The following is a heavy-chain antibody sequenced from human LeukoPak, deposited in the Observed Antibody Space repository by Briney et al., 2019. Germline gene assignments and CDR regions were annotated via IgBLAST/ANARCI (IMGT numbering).Heavy chain of an antibody. CDR3: ARFTRSSTPVY. D-gene: IGHD6-6*01. J-gene: IGHJ4*02. V-gene: IGHV3-7*01. CDR1: GFTFSNYW. CDR2: IKQDGSEK. Sequence: GGSLRLSCAASGFTFSNYWMSWVRRAPGKGLDCVANIKQDGSEKNYMDSVKGRFTVSRDNAKNLLFLQMNSLRVEDTAVYYCARFTRSSTPVYWGQGTLVTVSS.